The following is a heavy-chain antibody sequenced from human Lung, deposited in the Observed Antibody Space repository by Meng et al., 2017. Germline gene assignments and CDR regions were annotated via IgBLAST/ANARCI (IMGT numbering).Heavy chain of an antibody. CDR2: INHSGST. Sequence: QVLLQQWGAGLLKPSETPSPTCVVAGGSFSDYYWSGIRQHPGKGLEWIGEINHSGSTNYNPSLESRATISVDTSQNNLSLKLSSVTAADSAVYYCARGPTTMAHDLDYWGQGTLVTVSS. J-gene: IGHJ4*02. V-gene: IGHV4-34*01. D-gene: IGHD4-11*01. CDR3: ARGPTTMAHDLDY. CDR1: GGSFSDYY.